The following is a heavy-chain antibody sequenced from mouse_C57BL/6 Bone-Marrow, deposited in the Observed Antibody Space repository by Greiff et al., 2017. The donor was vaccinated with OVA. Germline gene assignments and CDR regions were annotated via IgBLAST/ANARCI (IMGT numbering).Heavy chain of an antibody. Sequence: DVQLQESGGGLVKPGGSLKLSCAASGFTFSSYAMSWVRQTPEKRLEWVATISDGGSYTYYPDNVKGRFTISRDNAKNNLYLQMSHLKSEDTAMYYCARETVVSLYWYFDVWGTGTTVTVSS. D-gene: IGHD1-1*01. CDR1: GFTFSSYA. V-gene: IGHV5-4*01. CDR2: ISDGGSYT. J-gene: IGHJ1*03. CDR3: ARETVVSLYWYFDV.